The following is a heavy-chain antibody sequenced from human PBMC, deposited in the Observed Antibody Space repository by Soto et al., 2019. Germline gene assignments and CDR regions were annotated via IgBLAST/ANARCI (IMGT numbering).Heavy chain of an antibody. CDR2: INAGNGNT. V-gene: IGHV1-3*01. Sequence: QVQLVQSGAEVKKPGASVKVSCKASGYTFTSYAMHWVRQAPGQRLEWMGWINAGNGNTKYSQKFQGRVTITRDTSASTAHMELSSLRSEATAVYYCARGPGGPDGPGDYWGQGTLVTVSS. D-gene: IGHD2-15*01. J-gene: IGHJ4*02. CDR3: ARGPGGPDGPGDY. CDR1: GYTFTSYA.